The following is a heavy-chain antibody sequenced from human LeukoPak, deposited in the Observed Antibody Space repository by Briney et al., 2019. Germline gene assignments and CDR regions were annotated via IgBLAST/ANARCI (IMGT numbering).Heavy chain of an antibody. J-gene: IGHJ4*02. V-gene: IGHV5-51*01. CDR2: IYPGDSGT. CDR3: ARLRQLWTLDY. Sequence: GESLKISCQASGYSFTSYWIGWVRQMPGKGLEWVGIIYPGDSGTRYSPSFRGQVTISADKSTSTAYLQWSSLKSSDTAMYYCARLRQLWTLDYWGQGTLVTVSS. CDR1: GYSFTSYW. D-gene: IGHD5-18*01.